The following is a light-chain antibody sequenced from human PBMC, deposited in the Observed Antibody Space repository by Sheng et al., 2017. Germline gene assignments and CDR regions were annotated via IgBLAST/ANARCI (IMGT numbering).Light chain of an antibody. V-gene: IGLV3-1*01. CDR1: RLGQHY. CDR3: QAWDSSTGV. Sequence: SYDVTQPPSLSVSPGQTASITCSGIRLGQHYISWYQQRPGQSPVLLIYQDTKRPSGIPERFSGFSSGNTATLTIRGTQSLDEADYYCQAWDSSTGVFGGGTKLIVL. J-gene: IGLJ3*02. CDR2: QDT.